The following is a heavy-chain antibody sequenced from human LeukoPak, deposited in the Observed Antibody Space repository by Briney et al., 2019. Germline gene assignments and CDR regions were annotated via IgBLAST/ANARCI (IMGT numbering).Heavy chain of an antibody. Sequence: GGSLRLSCAASGFTFSSYGMHWVRQAPGKGLEWVAFIRYDGSNKYYADSVKGRFTISRDNSKNTLYLQMNSLRSDDTAVYYCARGQRGYCSGGSCYGAFDIWGQGTMVTVSS. CDR2: IRYDGSNK. CDR1: GFTFSSYG. CDR3: ARGQRGYCSGGSCYGAFDI. D-gene: IGHD2-15*01. J-gene: IGHJ3*02. V-gene: IGHV3-30*02.